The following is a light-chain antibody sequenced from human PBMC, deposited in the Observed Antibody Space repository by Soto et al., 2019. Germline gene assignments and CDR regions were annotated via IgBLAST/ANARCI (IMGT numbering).Light chain of an antibody. CDR2: DAS. CDR3: QQYGSSGT. V-gene: IGKV3-11*01. J-gene: IGKJ1*01. Sequence: EIVLTQSPSTLSLSPGERATLSCRASQSVSSYLAWYQQKPGQAPRLLIYDASNTATGIPARFSGSGSGTDFTLTISSLEPEDFAVYYCQQYGSSGTFGQGTKVDIK. CDR1: QSVSSY.